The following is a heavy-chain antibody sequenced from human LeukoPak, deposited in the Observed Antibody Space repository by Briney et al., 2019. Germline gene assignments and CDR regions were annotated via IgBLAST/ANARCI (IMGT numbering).Heavy chain of an antibody. D-gene: IGHD1-26*01. V-gene: IGHV4-59*12. Sequence: SETLSLTCSVSNGSFSTYYWGWIRQPPGKRLEWIGYIFSSESSNTNYNPSLNGRVTISVDTSKNQFYLKLTSVTAADTAMYYCARAGYTISYYSLDYWGQGSLVTVSS. J-gene: IGHJ4*02. CDR1: NGSFSTYY. CDR3: ARAGYTISYYSLDY. CDR2: IFSSESSNT.